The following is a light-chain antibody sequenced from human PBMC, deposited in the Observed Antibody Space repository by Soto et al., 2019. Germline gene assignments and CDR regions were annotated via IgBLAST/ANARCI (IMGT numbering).Light chain of an antibody. V-gene: IGKV3-15*01. Sequence: EIVMTQSPVTLSVSPGERATLSCRASQNISRSLAWYQQKPGQGPSLLIYGTSTRAGGVPARFSGGGSGTEFTLTITSLQSEDFAVYYCQQYNTWTWTFGQGTKVDI. CDR3: QQYNTWTWT. J-gene: IGKJ1*01. CDR1: QNISRS. CDR2: GTS.